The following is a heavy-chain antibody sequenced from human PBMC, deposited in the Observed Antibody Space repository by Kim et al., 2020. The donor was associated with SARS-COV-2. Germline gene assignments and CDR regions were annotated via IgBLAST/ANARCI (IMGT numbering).Heavy chain of an antibody. Sequence: GGSLRLSCVASGFTFSSYAMHWVRQAPGKGLERVAVISYDGSNKYYADSVKGRFTISRDNSKNTLYLQMNSLRAEDTAVYYCARDTSSWYVYYYGKDVWG. V-gene: IGHV3-30*04. CDR1: GFTFSSYA. D-gene: IGHD6-13*01. J-gene: IGHJ6*01. CDR3: ARDTSSWYVYYYGKDV. CDR2: ISYDGSNK.